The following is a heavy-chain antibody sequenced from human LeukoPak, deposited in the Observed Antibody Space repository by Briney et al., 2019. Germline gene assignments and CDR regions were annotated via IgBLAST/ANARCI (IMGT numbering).Heavy chain of an antibody. V-gene: IGHV3-21*01. CDR1: GFTFSIPS. D-gene: IGHD3-9*01. CDR3: ARVLHFDWLLDQ. CDR2: ISSTSTYI. Sequence: GGSLRLSCAASGFTFSIPSTDWVRQAPGKGLEWVSSISSTSTYIYYADSVRGRFTISRDNAKNSLYLQMNSLGDEHTAVYYCARVLHFDWLLDQGGQGTLVTVSS. J-gene: IGHJ4*02.